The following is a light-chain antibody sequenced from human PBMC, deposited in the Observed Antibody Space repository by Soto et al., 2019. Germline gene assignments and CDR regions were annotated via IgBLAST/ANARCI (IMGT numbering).Light chain of an antibody. CDR1: WSNIGNNA. CDR2: YDD. J-gene: IGLJ2*01. CDR3: AVWDDSLNGRI. Sequence: QSVLTQPPSVSEAPRQRVTISCSGSWSNIGNNAVSWFQQLPGKAPKLLIYYDDLLASGVSDPFSGSKSGTSASLAISGLQSEDEADYYCAVWDDSLNGRIFGGGTKVTVL. V-gene: IGLV1-36*01.